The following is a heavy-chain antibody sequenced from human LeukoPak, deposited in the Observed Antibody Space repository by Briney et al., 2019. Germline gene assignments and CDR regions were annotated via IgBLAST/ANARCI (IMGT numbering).Heavy chain of an antibody. CDR1: GFTFSNFW. V-gene: IGHV3-74*01. CDR3: AKVVGYFYGSGSYYCDN. D-gene: IGHD3-10*01. CDR2: INCGGSDT. J-gene: IGHJ4*02. Sequence: PGGSLRLSCTASGFTFSNFWMHWVRQAPGKGLVWVSRINCGGSDTSYADSVKGRFTVSRDNSKNTLYLQMNSLRAEDTAVYYCAKVVGYFYGSGSYYCDNWGQGTLVTVSS.